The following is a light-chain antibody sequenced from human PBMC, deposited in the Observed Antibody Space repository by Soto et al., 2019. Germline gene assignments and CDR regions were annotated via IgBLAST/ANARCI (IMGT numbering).Light chain of an antibody. CDR1: SGNNY. J-gene: IGLJ1*01. Sequence: QSVLTQPPSASGSPGQSVTIACTGTSGNNYVSWYEQHPGKAPKLMIYEVSNRPSGVSNRFSGSKSGNTASLTISGLQAEDETDYYCFSYTSSGTYVFGTGTKVTVL. CDR3: FSYTSSGTYV. V-gene: IGLV2-14*01. CDR2: EVS.